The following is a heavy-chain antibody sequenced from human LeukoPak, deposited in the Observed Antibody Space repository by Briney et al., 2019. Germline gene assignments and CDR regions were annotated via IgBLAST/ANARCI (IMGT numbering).Heavy chain of an antibody. Sequence: GGSLRLSCAASGFTFTSYSMNWVRQAPGKGLEWVSTISGGGGSTYYADSVKGRFTVSRDNGRNSLYLQMNNLRVDDTAVYYCARDRPRYFEYWGQGILVTVSS. CDR2: ISGGGGST. CDR1: GFTFTSYS. CDR3: ARDRPRYFEY. V-gene: IGHV3-23*01. J-gene: IGHJ4*02.